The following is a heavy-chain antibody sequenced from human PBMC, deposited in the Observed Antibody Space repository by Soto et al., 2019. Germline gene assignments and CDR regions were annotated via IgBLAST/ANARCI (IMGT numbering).Heavy chain of an antibody. CDR1: GGSISSGGYY. Sequence: QVQLQESGPGLVKPSQTLSLTCTVSGGSISSGGYYWSWIRQHPGKALEWIGYIYYSGSTYYNPSLKSRVTISVDTSKNQFSLKLSSVTAADTAVYYCARVCGGDCNYGMDVWGQGTTVTVSS. CDR3: ARVCGGDCNYGMDV. D-gene: IGHD2-21*02. CDR2: IYYSGST. J-gene: IGHJ6*02. V-gene: IGHV4-31*03.